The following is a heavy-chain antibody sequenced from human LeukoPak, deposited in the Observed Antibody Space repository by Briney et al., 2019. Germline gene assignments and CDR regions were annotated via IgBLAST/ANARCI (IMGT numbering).Heavy chain of an antibody. CDR1: GFTFSSYG. D-gene: IGHD2-15*01. J-gene: IGHJ6*03. CDR3: ARDGVVVVAATVNYYYYMDV. V-gene: IGHV3-30*03. CDR2: ISYDGSNK. Sequence: GGSLRLSCAASGFTFSSYGMHWVRQAPGKGLEWVAVISYDGSNKYYADSVKGRFTISRDNSKNTLYLQMNSLRAEDTAVYYCARDGVVVVAATVNYYYYMDVWGKGTTVTVSS.